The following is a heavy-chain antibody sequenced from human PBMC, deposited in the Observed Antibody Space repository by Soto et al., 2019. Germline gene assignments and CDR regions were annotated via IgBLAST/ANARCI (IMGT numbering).Heavy chain of an antibody. CDR3: AKEYYDSSGYYLKTFYYYYYYGMDV. J-gene: IGHJ6*02. CDR1: GYTFTSYG. V-gene: IGHV3-30*18. Sequence: SCKASGYTFTSYGMHWVRQAPGKGLEWVAVISYDGSNKYYADSVKGRFTISRDNSKNTLYLQMNSLRAEDTAVYYCAKEYYDSSGYYLKTFYYYYYYGMDVWGQGTTVTVSS. D-gene: IGHD3-22*01. CDR2: ISYDGSNK.